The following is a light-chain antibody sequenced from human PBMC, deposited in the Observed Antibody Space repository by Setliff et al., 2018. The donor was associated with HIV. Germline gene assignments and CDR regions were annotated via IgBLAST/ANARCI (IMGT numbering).Light chain of an antibody. CDR2: GAS. CDR3: QQYGSSPFT. Sequence: EVVLTQSPGTLSLPPGGNVTLSCRASHNIQSNFLAWYQQCPGQAPRLLIYGASSRATGIPDRISASGSGTDFSLTISRLESEDFAVYHCQQYGSSPFTFGGGTKVDIK. CDR1: HNIQSNF. V-gene: IGKV3-20*01. J-gene: IGKJ4*01.